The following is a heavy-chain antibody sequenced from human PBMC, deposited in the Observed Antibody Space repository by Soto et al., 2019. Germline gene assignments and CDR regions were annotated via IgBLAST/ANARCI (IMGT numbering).Heavy chain of an antibody. J-gene: IGHJ4*02. V-gene: IGHV3-21*01. CDR3: ARDNADYYDSKFDY. CDR2: ISSSSSYI. D-gene: IGHD3-22*01. Sequence: PGGSLRLSCAASGFTFSSYSMNWVRQAPGKGLEWVSSISSSSSYIYYADSVKGRFTISRDNAKNSLYLQMNSLRAEDTAVYYCARDNADYYDSKFDYWGQGTLVTVSS. CDR1: GFTFSSYS.